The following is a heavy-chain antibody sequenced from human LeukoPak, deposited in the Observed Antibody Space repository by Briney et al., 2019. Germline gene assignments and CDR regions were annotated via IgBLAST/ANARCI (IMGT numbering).Heavy chain of an antibody. CDR3: ARVWVVVPAAAHDY. CDR2: IKEDGSEK. J-gene: IGHJ4*02. V-gene: IGHV3-7*01. D-gene: IGHD2-2*01. CDR1: GFTFSRYW. Sequence: GGSLRPSCAASGFTFSRYWMSWVRQAPGKGLECVANIKEDGSEKYYVDSVKGRFTISRDNAKNSLYLQMNSLRAEDTAVYYCARVWVVVPAAAHDYWGQGTLVTVSS.